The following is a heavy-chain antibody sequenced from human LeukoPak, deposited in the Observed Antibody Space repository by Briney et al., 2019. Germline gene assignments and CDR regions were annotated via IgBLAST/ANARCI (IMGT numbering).Heavy chain of an antibody. CDR1: GFTFSSYS. J-gene: IGHJ4*02. CDR3: ARQTGSGLFILP. D-gene: IGHD3/OR15-3a*01. CDR2: ISSSSSTI. V-gene: IGHV3-48*01. Sequence: GGSLRLSCAASGFTFSSYSMNWVRQAPGKGLEWVSYISSSSSTIYYADSVKGRFTISRDNAKNSLYLQMDSLRAEDTAVYYCARQTGSGLFILPGGQGTLVTVSS.